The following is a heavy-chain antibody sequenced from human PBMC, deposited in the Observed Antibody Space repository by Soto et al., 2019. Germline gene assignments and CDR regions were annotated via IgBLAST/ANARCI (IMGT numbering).Heavy chain of an antibody. J-gene: IGHJ4*02. CDR2: IYPGDFDI. Sequence: GESLKISCKGSGYKFIDYWIGWVRQVPGKGLEWMGSIYPGDFDIKYGPSFQGQVTISADKSITTVYLQWSSLKASDTRIYYCARAFGGEYYDRRSWYSAYWGQGTQVTVSS. CDR3: ARAFGGEYYDRRSWYSAY. V-gene: IGHV5-51*01. D-gene: IGHD3-16*01. CDR1: GYKFIDYW.